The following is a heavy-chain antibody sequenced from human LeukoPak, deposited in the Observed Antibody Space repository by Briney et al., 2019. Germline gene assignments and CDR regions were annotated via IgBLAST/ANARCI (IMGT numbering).Heavy chain of an antibody. D-gene: IGHD3-22*01. V-gene: IGHV4-34*01. CDR1: DISFSGYY. CDR2: INHSGGT. CDR3: ARYSGYYLSYFDY. J-gene: IGHJ4*02. Sequence: ASETLSLTCAVYDISFSGYYWSWIRQPPGKGLEWIGEINHSGGTNYNPSLKSRVTISVDTSKNQFSLKLSSVTAADTAMYYCARYSGYYLSYFDYWGQGTLVTVSS.